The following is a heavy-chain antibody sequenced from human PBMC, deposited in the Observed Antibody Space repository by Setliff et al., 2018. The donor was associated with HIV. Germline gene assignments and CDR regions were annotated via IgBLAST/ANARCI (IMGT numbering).Heavy chain of an antibody. CDR2: ISGSGGST. D-gene: IGHD3-3*01. CDR3: AKAGVEWLFHTGYYYYMDV. CDR1: GFTFSSYA. Sequence: ESLKISCAASGFTFSSYAMSWVRQAPGKGLEWVSAISGSGGSTYYADSVKGRFTISRDNSKNTLYLQMNSLRAEDTAVYYCAKAGVEWLFHTGYYYYMDVWGKGTTVTVSS. J-gene: IGHJ6*03. V-gene: IGHV3-23*01.